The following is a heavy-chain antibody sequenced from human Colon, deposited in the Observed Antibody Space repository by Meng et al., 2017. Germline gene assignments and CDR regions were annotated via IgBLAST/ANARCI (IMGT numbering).Heavy chain of an antibody. CDR3: ANRFV. J-gene: IGHJ4*02. CDR2: IHSSAGR. Sequence: QVVEGGGGLVQVRGYVRLSRAVSGVIVGSGFIIWVREARGRGLEWVSMIHSSAGRFFADSVEVRFTVSTDNSKNTLYLQINSLRIEDAAVYHCANRFVWGLGTLVTVSS. V-gene: IGHV3-66*02. D-gene: IGHD3-3*01. CDR1: GVIVGSGF.